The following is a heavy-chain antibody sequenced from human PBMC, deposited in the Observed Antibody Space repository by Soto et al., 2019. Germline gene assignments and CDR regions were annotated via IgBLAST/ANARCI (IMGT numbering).Heavy chain of an antibody. CDR2: IYYSGST. D-gene: IGHD3-10*01. CDR1: GGSISSYY. CDR3: ATRMVRGVTYDAFDI. J-gene: IGHJ3*02. Sequence: SETLPLTCTVSGGSISSYYWSWIRQPPGKGLEWIGYIYYSGSTNYNPSLKSRVTISVDTSKNQFSLKLSSVTAADTAVYYCATRMVRGVTYDAFDIWGQGTMVTVSS. V-gene: IGHV4-59*01.